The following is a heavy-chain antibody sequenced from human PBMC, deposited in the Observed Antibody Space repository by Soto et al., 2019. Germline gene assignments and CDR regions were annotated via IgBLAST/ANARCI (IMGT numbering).Heavy chain of an antibody. V-gene: IGHV5-51*01. J-gene: IGHJ6*02. CDR3: ARRLNDCWGV. Sequence: PGESLKISCKASGYTFSNYCIAWVRQMPGKGPECVGIIYPYGSDTRYSPSFEGQVTISVDKSITTAYLQWSSLKASGTAIYYCARRLNDCWGVWGQGTPHTVS. D-gene: IGHD3-3*01. CDR1: GYTFSNYC. CDR2: IYPYGSDT.